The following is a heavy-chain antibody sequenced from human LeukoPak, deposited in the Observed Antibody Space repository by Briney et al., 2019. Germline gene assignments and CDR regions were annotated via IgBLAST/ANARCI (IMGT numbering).Heavy chain of an antibody. CDR1: GYTFTSYG. V-gene: IGHV1-18*01. Sequence: ASVKVSCKASGYTFTSYGISWVRQAPGQGLEWMGWISAYNGNTIYAQKLQGRVTMTTDTSTSTAYMELRSLRSDDTAVYYCARDKYYYDSSGYDYWFDPWGQGTLVTVSS. CDR2: ISAYNGNT. CDR3: ARDKYYYDSSGYDYWFDP. J-gene: IGHJ5*02. D-gene: IGHD3-22*01.